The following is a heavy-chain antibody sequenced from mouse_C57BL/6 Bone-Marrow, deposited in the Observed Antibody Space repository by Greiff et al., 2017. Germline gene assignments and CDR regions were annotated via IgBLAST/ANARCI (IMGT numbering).Heavy chain of an antibody. CDR1: GYTFTSYW. V-gene: IGHV1-69*01. J-gene: IGHJ2*01. CDR2: IDPSDSYT. Sequence: QVQLQQPGAELVMPGASVKLSCKASGYTFTSYWMPWVKQRPGQGLEWIGEIDPSDSYTNYNQKFKGKSTVTVDTSSSTAYMQLSSLTSEDSAVYDCDRNNSGSGCYFDYWGKGTTLTVSS. D-gene: IGHD1-1*01. CDR3: DRNNSGSGCYFDY.